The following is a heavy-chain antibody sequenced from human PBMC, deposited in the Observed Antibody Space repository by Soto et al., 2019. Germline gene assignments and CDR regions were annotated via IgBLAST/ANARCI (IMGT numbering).Heavy chain of an antibody. CDR2: IYYSGST. Sequence: QSLRCTVSGGSIGSGDYCWSLIRQPPGKGLEWIGYIYYSGSTYYNPSLKSRVTISVDTSKNQFSLKLSSVTAADTAVHYCARGSYYYDSSRYYHYLRQGTLVTVSS. J-gene: IGHJ4*02. CDR1: GGSIGSGDYC. D-gene: IGHD3-22*01. CDR3: ARGSYYYDSSRYYHY. V-gene: IGHV4-30-4*01.